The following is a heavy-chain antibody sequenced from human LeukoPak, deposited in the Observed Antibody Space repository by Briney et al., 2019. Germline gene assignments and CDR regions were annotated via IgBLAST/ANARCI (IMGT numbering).Heavy chain of an antibody. J-gene: IGHJ6*03. CDR2: ISRTGGST. CDR1: GFTFSSYA. V-gene: IGHV3-23*01. D-gene: IGHD1-7*01. CDR3: AKPELRYYYYYYMDV. Sequence: PGGSLRLSCAASGFTFSSYAMSWVRQAPGKGLEWVSAISRTGGSTYYADSVKGRFTISRDNSKNTLYLQMNSLRAEDTAVYYCAKPELRYYYYYYMDVWGKGTTVTVSS.